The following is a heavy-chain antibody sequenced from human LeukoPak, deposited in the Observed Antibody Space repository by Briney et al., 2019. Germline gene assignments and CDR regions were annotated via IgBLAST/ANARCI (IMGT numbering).Heavy chain of an antibody. CDR3: ARAPSYDSSGYSNY. CDR2: IIPIFGTA. V-gene: IGHV1-69*05. J-gene: IGHJ4*02. D-gene: IGHD3-22*01. Sequence: SVKVSCKASGGTFISYAISWVRQAPGQGLEWMGGIIPIFGTANYAQKLQGRVTMTTDTSTSTAYMELRSLRSDDTAVYYCARAPSYDSSGYSNYWGQGTLVTVSS. CDR1: GGTFISYA.